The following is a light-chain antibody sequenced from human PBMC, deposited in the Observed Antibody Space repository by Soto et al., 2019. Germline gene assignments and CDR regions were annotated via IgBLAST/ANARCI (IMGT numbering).Light chain of an antibody. CDR1: QSVSSY. J-gene: IGKJ1*01. Sequence: EIVLTQSPATLSLSPGERATLSCRAGQSVSSYLAWYQQKPGQAPRLLIYDASNRATGIPARFSGSGSGTDFTLTISRLEPEDFAVYYCQQYGSSGTFGQGTKVDIK. CDR2: DAS. CDR3: QQYGSSGT. V-gene: IGKV3-11*01.